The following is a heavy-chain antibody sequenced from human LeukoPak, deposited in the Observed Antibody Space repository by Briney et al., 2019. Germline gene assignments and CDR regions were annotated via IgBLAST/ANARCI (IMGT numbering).Heavy chain of an antibody. J-gene: IGHJ4*02. Sequence: GGSLRLSCAASGFTFSGYYMNWVRQAPGKGLEWVSYISTSSSTIYYADSVKGRFTISRDNAKNSLYLQMNSLRAEDTAVYYCADISGWYGSVIDYWGQGTLVTVSS. CDR1: GFTFSGYY. V-gene: IGHV3-48*01. CDR2: ISTSSSTI. CDR3: ADISGWYGSVIDY. D-gene: IGHD6-19*01.